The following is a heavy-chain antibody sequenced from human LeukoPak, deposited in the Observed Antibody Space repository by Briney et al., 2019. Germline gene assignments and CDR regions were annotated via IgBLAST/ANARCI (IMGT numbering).Heavy chain of an antibody. V-gene: IGHV3-33*06. Sequence: HPGRSLRLSCAASGFTFRSYGMHWVRQAPGKGLEWVAVIWYDGSNKYYADSVKGRFTISRDNSKNTLYLQMNSLRAEDTAVYYCAKDRYLYYDFWSGYYTPHFDYWGQGTLVTVSS. D-gene: IGHD3-3*01. CDR2: IWYDGSNK. CDR3: AKDRYLYYDFWSGYYTPHFDY. CDR1: GFTFRSYG. J-gene: IGHJ4*02.